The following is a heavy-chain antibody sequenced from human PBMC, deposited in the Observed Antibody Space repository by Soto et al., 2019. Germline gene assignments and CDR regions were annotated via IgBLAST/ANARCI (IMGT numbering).Heavy chain of an antibody. Sequence: PSETLSLTCIVSGDSISSGGYFWRWIRQLPGKGLEWIAYVYYDGSAYHNPSLKSRITISVDTSRNQFSLKLTSVTAADTAVYYCARDSRDLVGALYYFDSWGQGALVTVAS. CDR3: ARDSRDLVGALYYFDS. CDR1: GDSISSGGYF. D-gene: IGHD1-26*01. J-gene: IGHJ4*02. CDR2: VYYDGSA. V-gene: IGHV4-31*03.